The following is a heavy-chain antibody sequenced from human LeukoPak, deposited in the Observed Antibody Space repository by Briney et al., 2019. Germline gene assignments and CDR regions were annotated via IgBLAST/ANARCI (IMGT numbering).Heavy chain of an antibody. J-gene: IGHJ4*02. CDR1: GYTFTSYD. V-gene: IGHV1-8*01. CDR2: MNPNSGNT. Sequence: ASVKVSCKASGYTFTSYDINWVRQATGQGLEWMGWMNPNSGNTGYAQKFQGRVTMTKNTSISTAYMELSSLRSEDTAVYYCAKSPFGSSSEYDYWGQGTLVTVSS. D-gene: IGHD6-6*01. CDR3: AKSPFGSSSEYDY.